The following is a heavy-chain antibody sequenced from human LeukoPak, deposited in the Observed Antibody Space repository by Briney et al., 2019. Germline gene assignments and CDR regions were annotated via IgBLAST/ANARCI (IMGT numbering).Heavy chain of an antibody. CDR1: GFTFSSYS. CDR2: ISSSSSYI. J-gene: IGHJ6*02. D-gene: IGHD3-10*01. V-gene: IGHV3-21*01. CDR3: ASRRGVTMYYYYGMEV. Sequence: GGSLRLSCVASGFTFSSYSMTWVRQAPGKGLEWVSSISSSSSYIYFADSVKGRFTISGDNAKNSLYLQMNSLRAEDTAVYYCASRRGVTMYYYYGMEVWGQGTTVTVSS.